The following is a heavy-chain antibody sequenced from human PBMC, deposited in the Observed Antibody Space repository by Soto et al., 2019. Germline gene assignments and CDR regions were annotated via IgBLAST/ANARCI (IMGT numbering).Heavy chain of an antibody. CDR2: ISSSSSYI. CDR1: GFTFSSYS. D-gene: IGHD3-9*01. Sequence: GGSLRLSCAASGFTFSSYSMNWVRQAPGKGLEWVSSISSSSSYIYYADSVKGRFTISRDNAKNSLYLQMNSLRAEDTAVYYCASAILTGYYRSPSYYMDVWGKGTTVTVSS. J-gene: IGHJ6*03. V-gene: IGHV3-21*01. CDR3: ASAILTGYYRSPSYYMDV.